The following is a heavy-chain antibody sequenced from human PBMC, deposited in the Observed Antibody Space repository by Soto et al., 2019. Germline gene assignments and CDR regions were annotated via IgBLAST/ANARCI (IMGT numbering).Heavy chain of an antibody. CDR3: ARLGLAAAGTEDEFDP. J-gene: IGHJ5*02. CDR1: GGTFSSYA. CDR2: IIPIFGTA. Sequence: QVQLVQSGAEVKKPGSSVKVSCKASGGTFSSYAISWVRQAPGQGLEWMGGIIPIFGTANYAQKFQGRVTITADESTSTAYMELSSLRSEDTAVYYCARLGLAAAGTEDEFDPWGQGTLVTVSS. D-gene: IGHD6-13*01. V-gene: IGHV1-69*12.